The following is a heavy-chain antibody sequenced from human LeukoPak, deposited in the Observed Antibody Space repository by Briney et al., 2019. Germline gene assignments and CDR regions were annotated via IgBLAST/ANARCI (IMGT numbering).Heavy chain of an antibody. CDR1: GFNFDEYA. D-gene: IGHD6-13*01. Sequence: PGGSLRLSCAASGFNFDEYAMHWVRQAPGKGLEWVSGITWNADTIGYADSVKGRFTISRDNAKNSLYLQMNSLRPEDTALYYCARALYSSSWYGFDYWGQGTLVTVSS. J-gene: IGHJ4*02. V-gene: IGHV3-9*01. CDR2: ITWNADTI. CDR3: ARALYSSSWYGFDY.